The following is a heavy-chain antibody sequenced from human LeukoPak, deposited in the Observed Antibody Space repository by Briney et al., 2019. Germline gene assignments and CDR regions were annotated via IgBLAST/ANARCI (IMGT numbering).Heavy chain of an antibody. D-gene: IGHD6-19*01. V-gene: IGHV4-39*07. Sequence: SETLSLTCTVSGGSISSSSYYWGWIREPPGKGLEGIGSIYYSGGTYYNPSLKSRVTISVDTSKNQSSLKLSSVTAADTAVYYCASGVGVAVAGFDYWGQGTLVTVSS. CDR2: IYYSGGT. CDR1: GGSISSSSYY. J-gene: IGHJ4*02. CDR3: ASGVGVAVAGFDY.